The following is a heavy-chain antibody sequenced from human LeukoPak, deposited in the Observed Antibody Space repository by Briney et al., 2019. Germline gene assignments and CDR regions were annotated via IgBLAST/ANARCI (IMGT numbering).Heavy chain of an antibody. D-gene: IGHD2-15*01. CDR3: ARGGKKCRGGSCYKTSSDAFDI. J-gene: IGHJ3*02. CDR2: INAGNGNT. Sequence: GASVKVSCKASGYTFTSYAMHWVRQAPGQRLEWVGWINAGNGNTKYSQKFQGRVTITRDTSASTAYMELSSLRSEDTAVYYCARGGKKCRGGSCYKTSSDAFDIWGQGTMVTVSS. V-gene: IGHV1-3*01. CDR1: GYTFTSYA.